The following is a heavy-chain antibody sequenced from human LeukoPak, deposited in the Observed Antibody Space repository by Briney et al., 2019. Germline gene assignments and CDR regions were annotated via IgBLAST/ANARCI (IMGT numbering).Heavy chain of an antibody. V-gene: IGHV4-31*03. D-gene: IGHD3-9*01. CDR2: IYYSGST. Sequence: SETLSLTCTVSGGSISSDGYYWSWIRQHPGKGLEWIGYIYYSGSTYYNPSLKSRVTISVDTSKNQFSLKLSSVTAADTAVYYCARGLRYFDWTPNPSYYFDYWGQGTLVTVSS. CDR1: GGSISSDGYY. CDR3: ARGLRYFDWTPNPSYYFDY. J-gene: IGHJ4*02.